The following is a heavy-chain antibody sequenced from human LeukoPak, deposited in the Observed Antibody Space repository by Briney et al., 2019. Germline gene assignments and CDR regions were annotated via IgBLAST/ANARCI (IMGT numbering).Heavy chain of an antibody. Sequence: ASVKVSCKASGYTFTSYYMHWVRQAPGQGLEWMGIINPSGGSTSYAQKFQGRVTMTRDTSTSTVYMELSSLRSEDTAVYYCARAPPTVKQQLVQGAFDIWGQGTMVTVSS. CDR1: GYTFTSYY. D-gene: IGHD6-13*01. V-gene: IGHV1-46*01. CDR3: ARAPPTVKQQLVQGAFDI. J-gene: IGHJ3*02. CDR2: INPSGGST.